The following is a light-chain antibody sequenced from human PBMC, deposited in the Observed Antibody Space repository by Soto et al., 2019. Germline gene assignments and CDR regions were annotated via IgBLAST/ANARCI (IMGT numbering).Light chain of an antibody. V-gene: IGLV3-9*01. CDR3: QVGDSSTARV. J-gene: IGLJ3*02. Sequence: SYELTQPLSVSVALGQTARIPCGGNNIGSKNVHWYQQKPGQAPVLVIYRDSNRPSGIPERFSGSNSGNTATLTISRAQAGDEADYYCQVGDSSTARVFGGGTKLTVL. CDR1: NIGSKN. CDR2: RDS.